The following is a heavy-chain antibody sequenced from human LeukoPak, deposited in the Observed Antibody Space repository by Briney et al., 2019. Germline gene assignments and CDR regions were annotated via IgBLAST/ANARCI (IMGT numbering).Heavy chain of an antibody. J-gene: IGHJ4*02. Sequence: GGSLRLSCAASGFTFSTFGMHWVRQAPGKGLEWVAVISYDGSNKYYGDSVKGRFTISRDNSKNTLYLQMNSLRAEDTAVYYCVKKFPGTVEAGPDHWGQGTLVTVSS. V-gene: IGHV3-30*18. CDR1: GFTFSTFG. D-gene: IGHD6-13*01. CDR3: VKKFPGTVEAGPDH. CDR2: ISYDGSNK.